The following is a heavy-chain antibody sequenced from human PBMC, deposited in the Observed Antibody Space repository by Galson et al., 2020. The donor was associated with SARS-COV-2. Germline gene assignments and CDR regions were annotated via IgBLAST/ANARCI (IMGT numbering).Heavy chain of an antibody. CDR2: ISDDGGRT. CDR1: GFVFSSYS. J-gene: IGHJ4*02. V-gene: IGHV3-23*01. CDR3: AKDTWGFCSSASCYPFDC. D-gene: IGHD2-2*01. Sequence: TGGSLRLSCTTSGFVFSSYSMNWVRQASGKGLEWVSTISDDGGRTYYSDSVKGRFTISRDNSKNTLYLQMNSLREEDTAVYYCAKDTWGFCSSASCYPFDCWGQGTLVTVSS.